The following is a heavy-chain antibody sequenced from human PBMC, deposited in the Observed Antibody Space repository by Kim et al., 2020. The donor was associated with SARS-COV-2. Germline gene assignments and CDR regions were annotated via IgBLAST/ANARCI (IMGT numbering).Heavy chain of an antibody. D-gene: IGHD6-19*01. CDR3: ARPYSSGWQPSKGGHWFDP. Sequence: SETLSLTCTVSGGSISSSSYYWGWIRQPPGKGLEWIGSIYYSGSTYYNPSLKRRVTISVDTSKNQFSLKLSSVTAADTAVYYCARPYSSGWQPSKGGHWFDPWGQGTLVTVSS. CDR2: IYYSGST. V-gene: IGHV4-39*01. J-gene: IGHJ5*02. CDR1: GGSISSSSYY.